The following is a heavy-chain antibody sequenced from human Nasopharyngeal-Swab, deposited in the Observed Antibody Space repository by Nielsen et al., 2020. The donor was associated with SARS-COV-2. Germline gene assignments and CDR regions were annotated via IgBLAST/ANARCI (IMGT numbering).Heavy chain of an antibody. V-gene: IGHV3-21*01. CDR3: ARRDSSGYYYFDY. CDR1: GFTFSSYS. Sequence: GGSLRLSCAASGFTFSSYSMNWVRQAPGKGLEWVSSISSSSSYIYYADSVKGRFTISRDNAKNSLYLQMNSLRAEDTAVYYCARRDSSGYYYFDYWAQGTLVTVSS. CDR2: ISSSSSYI. D-gene: IGHD3-22*01. J-gene: IGHJ4*02.